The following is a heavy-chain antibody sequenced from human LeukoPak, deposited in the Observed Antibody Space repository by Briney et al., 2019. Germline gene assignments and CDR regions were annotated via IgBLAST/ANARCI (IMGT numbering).Heavy chain of an antibody. CDR2: IYYSGNT. CDR1: GGSISSSNYY. CDR3: ARDYYGSGTPPGY. D-gene: IGHD3-10*01. Sequence: PSETLSLTCTVSGGSISSSNYYWGWIRQPPGKGLEWIGSIYYSGNTYYNPSLKSRVTMSVDTSKNQFPLKLSSVTAADTAVYYCARDYYGSGTPPGYWGQGTLVTVSS. J-gene: IGHJ4*02. V-gene: IGHV4-39*06.